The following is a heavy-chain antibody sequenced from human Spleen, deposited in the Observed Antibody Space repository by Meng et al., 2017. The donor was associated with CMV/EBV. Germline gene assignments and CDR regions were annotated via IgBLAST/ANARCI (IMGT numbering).Heavy chain of an antibody. Sequence: GESLKISCAASGFTFSDYYLSWIRQAPGKGLEWVSYINTDGWTIYYADSVKSRFTISRDNAKSSLYLQMNSLTAEDTAVYYCGRDRSISGTTTDYGMDVWGQGTTVTVSS. V-gene: IGHV3-11*01. CDR2: INTDGWTI. CDR3: GRDRSISGTTTDYGMDV. D-gene: IGHD1-20*01. CDR1: GFTFSDYY. J-gene: IGHJ6*02.